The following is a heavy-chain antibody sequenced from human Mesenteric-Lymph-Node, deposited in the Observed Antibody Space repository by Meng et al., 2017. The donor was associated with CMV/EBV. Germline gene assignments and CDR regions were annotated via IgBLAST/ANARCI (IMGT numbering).Heavy chain of an antibody. CDR3: ARAPTLTPINDPFDI. Sequence: GESLKISCAASGFTFSSFGMHWVRQAPGKGLEWVAVIWYDGSNQYYADSVKGRFTISRDNAKNSLYLQMNSLRVEDTAVYYCARAPTLTPINDPFDIWGQGTMVTVSS. V-gene: IGHV3-33*01. D-gene: IGHD3-9*01. CDR2: IWYDGSNQ. J-gene: IGHJ3*02. CDR1: GFTFSSFG.